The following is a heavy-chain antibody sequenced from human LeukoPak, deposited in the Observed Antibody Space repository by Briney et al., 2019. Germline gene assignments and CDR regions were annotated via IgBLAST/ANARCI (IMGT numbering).Heavy chain of an antibody. CDR2: FFYSGST. Sequence: PSETLSLTCTVSGGSISSNYYWGWIRQPPGKGLEWIVSFFYSGSTYYNPSLKSRVTISVDTSKNQFSLRLTSVTAADTAVYYCARARGRYIDFLDYWGQGTLVTVSS. V-gene: IGHV4-39*02. D-gene: IGHD3-9*01. CDR1: GGSISSNYY. CDR3: ARARGRYIDFLDY. J-gene: IGHJ4*02.